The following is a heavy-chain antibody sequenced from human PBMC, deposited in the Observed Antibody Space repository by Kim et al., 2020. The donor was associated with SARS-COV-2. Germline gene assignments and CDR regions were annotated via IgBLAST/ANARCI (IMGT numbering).Heavy chain of an antibody. CDR3: ARDEEEWFGELKDY. V-gene: IGHV1-69*04. D-gene: IGHD3-10*01. Sequence: QKFQGRVTITADKCTSTAYMELSSLGSEDTAVYYCARDEEEWFGELKDYWGQGTLVTVSS. J-gene: IGHJ4*02.